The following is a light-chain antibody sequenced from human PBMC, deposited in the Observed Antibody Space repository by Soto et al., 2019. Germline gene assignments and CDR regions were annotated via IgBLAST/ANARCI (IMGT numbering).Light chain of an antibody. CDR3: QQYNHWTLMYT. V-gene: IGKV3-15*01. CDR1: QSVDSY. CDR2: GAS. Sequence: EIVMTQSPATLSVSPGERATLSCRASQSVDSYLAWYQQKPGQAPRLLIYGASTMATGIPARFSGSGSGTEFTLTISSLQSEDFAVDYYQQYNHWTLMYTFGQGTKLEIK. J-gene: IGKJ2*01.